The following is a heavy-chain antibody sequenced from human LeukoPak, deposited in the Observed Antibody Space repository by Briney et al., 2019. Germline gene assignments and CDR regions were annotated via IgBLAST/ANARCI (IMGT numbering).Heavy chain of an antibody. J-gene: IGHJ5*02. CDR1: GFTFEDYA. CDR2: ISWNSGRI. D-gene: IGHD3/OR15-3a*01. Sequence: PGRSLRLSCAASGFTFEDYAMHWVRQAPGKGLEWVSGISWNSGRIGYADSVKGRFTISRDNAKNSLYLQMNSLRVEDMALYYCAKGVCYDFWTGRLDAWGQGTLVTVSS. V-gene: IGHV3-9*03. CDR3: AKGVCYDFWTGRLDA.